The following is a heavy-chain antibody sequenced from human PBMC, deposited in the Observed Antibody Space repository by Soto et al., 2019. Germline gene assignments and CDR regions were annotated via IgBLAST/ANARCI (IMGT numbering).Heavy chain of an antibody. Sequence: PSETLSLTCTVSGGSISSGDSYWSCLRQSPGKGLEWIGYIYYDWSTYYNPSLKSRVTISVDTSKNQFSLILNSVTAADTAVYYCAREGAASYSYYYGTDVWGQGTTVTVSS. J-gene: IGHJ6*02. D-gene: IGHD3-16*01. CDR1: GGSISSGDSY. V-gene: IGHV4-30-4*01. CDR3: AREGAASYSYYYGTDV. CDR2: IYYDWST.